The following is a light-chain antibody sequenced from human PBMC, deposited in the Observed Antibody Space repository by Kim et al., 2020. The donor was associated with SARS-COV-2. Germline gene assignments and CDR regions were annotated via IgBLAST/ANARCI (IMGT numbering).Light chain of an antibody. CDR1: KYTEKK. CDR3: QSADGSGTYV. V-gene: IGLV3-25*03. J-gene: IGLJ1*01. CDR2: KDN. Sequence: PGQTARIDCSGDKYTEKKNYWYPWKSGQAPLLVIYKDNERASGIPGRFSGASAGTTVTLTISGVQAEDDADYYCQSADGSGTYVFGTGTKVTVL.